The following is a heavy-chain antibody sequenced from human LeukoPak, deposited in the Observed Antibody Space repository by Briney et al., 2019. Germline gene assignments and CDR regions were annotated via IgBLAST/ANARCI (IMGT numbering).Heavy chain of an antibody. D-gene: IGHD2-2*01. V-gene: IGHV4-39*07. J-gene: IGHJ6*02. CDR3: ARVAVDIVVVSVLYGMDV. CDR1: GGSISSSSYY. Sequence: SETLSLTCTVSGGSISSSSYYWSWIRQPPGKGLEWIGEINHSGSTNYSPSLKSRVTISVDTSKNQFSLKLSSVTAADTAVYYCARVAVDIVVVSVLYGMDVWGQGTTVTVSS. CDR2: INHSGST.